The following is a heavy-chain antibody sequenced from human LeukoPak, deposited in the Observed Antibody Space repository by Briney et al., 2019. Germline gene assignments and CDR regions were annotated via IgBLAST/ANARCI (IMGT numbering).Heavy chain of an antibody. CDR2: IYPGDSDT. Sequence: GESLKISCKGSGYSFTSYWIGWVRQMPGKGLEWMGIIYPGDSDTRYSPSFQGQVTISADKSISTAYLQWSSLKASDTAMYYCARMDCSGGSCYSDTLNYYYYGMDVWGQGTTVTASS. CDR1: GYSFTSYW. CDR3: ARMDCSGGSCYSDTLNYYYYGMDV. J-gene: IGHJ6*02. V-gene: IGHV5-51*01. D-gene: IGHD2-15*01.